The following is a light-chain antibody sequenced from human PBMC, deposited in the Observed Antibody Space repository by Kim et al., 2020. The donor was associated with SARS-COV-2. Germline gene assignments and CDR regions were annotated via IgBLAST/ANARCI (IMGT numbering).Light chain of an antibody. CDR1: QSVSSN. Sequence: VHPGERATRSCRASQSVSSNLAWYQKKPGQAPRLVIYGASTRAAGVPARFSGSVSGAEFTLTISNLQPEDCAVYYCQQYNKWMYTFGQGTKVDIK. CDR2: GAS. V-gene: IGKV3D-15*01. J-gene: IGKJ2*01. CDR3: QQYNKWMYT.